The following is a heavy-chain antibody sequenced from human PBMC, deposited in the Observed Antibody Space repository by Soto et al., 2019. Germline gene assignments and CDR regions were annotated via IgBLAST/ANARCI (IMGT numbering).Heavy chain of an antibody. J-gene: IGHJ4*02. CDR2: ISGSGGST. Sequence: EVQLLESGGGLVQPGGSLRLSCAASGFTFSSYAMSWVRQAPGKGLEWVSAISGSGGSTYYADSVKGRFTISRDNSKRALYLQLNGLRAEDTAVYSCAYSSTPFDYWGQGTLVTVSS. CDR1: GFTFSSYA. V-gene: IGHV3-23*01. CDR3: AYSSTPFDY. D-gene: IGHD6-13*01.